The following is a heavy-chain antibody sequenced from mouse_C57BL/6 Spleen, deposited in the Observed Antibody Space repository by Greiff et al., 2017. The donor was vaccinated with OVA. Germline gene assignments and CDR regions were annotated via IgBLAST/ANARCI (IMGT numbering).Heavy chain of an antibody. Sequence: EVQGVESGGGLVKPGGSLKLSCAASGFTFSDYGMHWVRQAPEKGLEWVAYISSGSSTIYYADTVKGRFTISRDNAKNTLFLQMTSLRSEDTAMYYCARGNYYGNYYAMDYWGQGTSVTVSS. CDR2: ISSGSSTI. D-gene: IGHD1-1*01. V-gene: IGHV5-17*01. J-gene: IGHJ4*01. CDR1: GFTFSDYG. CDR3: ARGNYYGNYYAMDY.